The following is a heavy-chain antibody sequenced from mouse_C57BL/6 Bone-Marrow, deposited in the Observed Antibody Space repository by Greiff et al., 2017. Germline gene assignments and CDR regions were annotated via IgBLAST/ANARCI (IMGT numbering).Heavy chain of an antibody. Sequence: QVQLQQPGAVLVKPGTSVKMSCKASGYSFTSYWITWVRQRPGQGLEWIGDFYPGSGSTNYNEKFKSKATLTVDTSSSTAYMQLSSLTSEDSAVYYGAREGYDGYSYYFDYWGQGTTLTVSS. CDR3: AREGYDGYSYYFDY. CDR1: GYSFTSYW. J-gene: IGHJ2*01. CDR2: FYPGSGST. V-gene: IGHV1-55*01. D-gene: IGHD2-3*01.